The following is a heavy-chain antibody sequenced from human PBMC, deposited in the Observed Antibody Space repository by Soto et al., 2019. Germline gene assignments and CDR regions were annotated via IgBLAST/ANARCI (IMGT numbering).Heavy chain of an antibody. D-gene: IGHD2-8*01. CDR2: IKQDGSEK. J-gene: IGHJ6*02. Sequence: EVQLVESGGGLVQPGGSLRLSCAASGFTFSSYWMSWVRQAPGKGLEWVANIKQDGSEKYYVDSVKGRFTISRDNAKNSLYLQMNRLRAEDTAVYYCARENGESRNYYGMDVWGQGTTVTVSS. CDR1: GFTFSSYW. CDR3: ARENGESRNYYGMDV. V-gene: IGHV3-7*01.